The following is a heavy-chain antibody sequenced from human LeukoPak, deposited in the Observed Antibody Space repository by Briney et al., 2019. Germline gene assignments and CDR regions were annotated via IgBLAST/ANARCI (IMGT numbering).Heavy chain of an antibody. D-gene: IGHD6-13*01. V-gene: IGHV3-9*01. Sequence: GGSLRLSCAASGFTFDDYAMHWVRQAPGKGLEWVSGISWNSGSIGYADSVKGRFTISRDNAKNSLYLQMNSLRAEDTALYYCAKDIYSSSWYYFDYRGQGTLVTVSS. CDR2: ISWNSGSI. J-gene: IGHJ4*02. CDR3: AKDIYSSSWYYFDY. CDR1: GFTFDDYA.